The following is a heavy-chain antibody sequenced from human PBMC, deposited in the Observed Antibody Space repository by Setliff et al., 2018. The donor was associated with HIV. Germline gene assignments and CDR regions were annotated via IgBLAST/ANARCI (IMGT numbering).Heavy chain of an antibody. CDR1: GLIFSSYE. CDR3: ARKLRPGHGVDV. V-gene: IGHV3-7*01. Sequence: GSLRLSCAASGLIFSSYEMNWVRQAPGKGLEWVANIDQDGSEKNYVDSVKGRFTISRDNAKNSMDLQMNSLRADDTAIYYCARKLRPGHGVDVWGQGTTVTVSS. D-gene: IGHD3-10*01. CDR2: IDQDGSEK. J-gene: IGHJ6*02.